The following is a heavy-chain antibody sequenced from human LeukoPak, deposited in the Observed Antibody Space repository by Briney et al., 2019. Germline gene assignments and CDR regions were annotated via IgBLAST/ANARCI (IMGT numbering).Heavy chain of an antibody. CDR3: AKGKQWLATSDAFDI. Sequence: QPGGSLRLSCAASRFTFSSYSMNWVRQAPGKGLEWVSFISSSSSTIYYADSVKGRFTISRDNAKNSLYLQMNSLRAEDTAVYYCAKGKQWLATSDAFDIWGQGTMVTVSS. J-gene: IGHJ3*02. CDR1: RFTFSSYS. D-gene: IGHD6-19*01. CDR2: ISSSSSTI. V-gene: IGHV3-48*01.